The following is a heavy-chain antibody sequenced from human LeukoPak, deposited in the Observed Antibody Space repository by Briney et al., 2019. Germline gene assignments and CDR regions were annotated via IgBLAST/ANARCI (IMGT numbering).Heavy chain of an antibody. CDR1: GFTFSSYD. CDR2: IGTAGDT. D-gene: IGHD2-15*01. Sequence: GGSLRLSCAASGFTFSSYDMHWVRHATGKGLEWVSAIGTAGDTYYPGSVKGRFTISRENAKNSLYLQMNSLRAGDTAVYYCARELTVGYCSGGSCYRYGMDVWGQGTTVTVSS. J-gene: IGHJ6*02. CDR3: ARELTVGYCSGGSCYRYGMDV. V-gene: IGHV3-13*01.